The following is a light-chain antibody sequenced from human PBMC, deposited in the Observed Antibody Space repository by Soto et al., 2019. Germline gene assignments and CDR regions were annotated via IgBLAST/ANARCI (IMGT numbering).Light chain of an antibody. CDR1: QSISSW. Sequence: DIQMTQSPSTLSASVGDRVTITCRASQSISSWLAWYQQKPGKAPNLLIYKASSLESGVPSRFSGSGSGTEFTLTISSLQPDDSATYHCQQYNSYLLTFGGGTKVEIK. CDR3: QQYNSYLLT. J-gene: IGKJ4*01. V-gene: IGKV1-5*03. CDR2: KAS.